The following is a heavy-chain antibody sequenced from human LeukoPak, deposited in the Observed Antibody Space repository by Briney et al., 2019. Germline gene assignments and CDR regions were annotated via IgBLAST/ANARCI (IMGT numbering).Heavy chain of an antibody. J-gene: IGHJ5*02. CDR3: ARDAIVGATNWFDP. Sequence: SETLCLTCTVSDGSISDYSWSWIRQPPGKGLEWIGYIYYSGSTNYNPSLKSRVTVSLDTSKNQFSLKLSSVTAADTAVYYCARDAIVGATNWFDPWGQGTLVTVSS. CDR1: DGSISDYS. V-gene: IGHV4-59*01. D-gene: IGHD1-26*01. CDR2: IYYSGST.